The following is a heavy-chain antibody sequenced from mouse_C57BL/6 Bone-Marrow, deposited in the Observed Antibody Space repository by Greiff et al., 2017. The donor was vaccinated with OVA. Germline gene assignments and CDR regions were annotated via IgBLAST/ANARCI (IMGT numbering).Heavy chain of an antibody. D-gene: IGHD1-1*01. Sequence: EVNVVESGGDLVKPGGSLKLSCAASGFTFSSYGMSWVRQTPDKRLEWVATISSGGSYTYYPDSVKGRFTISRDNAKNTLYLQMSSLKSEDTAMYYCARHYYGSSYAWFAYWCQGTLVTVSA. CDR1: GFTFSSYG. CDR3: ARHYYGSSYAWFAY. J-gene: IGHJ3*01. CDR2: ISSGGSYT. V-gene: IGHV5-6*01.